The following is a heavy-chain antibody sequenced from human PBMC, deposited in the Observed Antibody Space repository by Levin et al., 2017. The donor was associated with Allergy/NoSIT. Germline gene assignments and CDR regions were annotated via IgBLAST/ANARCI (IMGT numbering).Heavy chain of an antibody. V-gene: IGHV1-2*02. CDR2: INRNSGGT. CDR3: AQGDSWFDS. J-gene: IGHJ5*01. Sequence: GESLKISCKGSEYSFTDYHMHWVRQAPGQRLEWMGWINRNSGGTSYAQKFQGRVTMTRDRSISTAYMELSRLTSDDTAVYYCAQGDSWFDSWGQGTLVTVSS. CDR1: EYSFTDYH.